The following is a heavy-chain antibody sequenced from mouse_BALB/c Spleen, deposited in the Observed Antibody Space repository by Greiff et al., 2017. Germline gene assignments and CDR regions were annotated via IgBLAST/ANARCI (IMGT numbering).Heavy chain of an antibody. CDR2: INPSNGRT. V-gene: IGHV1S81*02. D-gene: IGHD1-1*01. Sequence: QVQLQQPGAELVKPGASVKLSCKASGYTFTSYWMHWVKQRPGQGLEWIGEINPSNGRTNYNEKFKSKATLTVDKSSSTAYMQLSSLTSEDSAVYYCARLYYGSTRYFDVWGAGTTVTVSS. CDR1: GYTFTSYW. J-gene: IGHJ1*01. CDR3: ARLYYGSTRYFDV.